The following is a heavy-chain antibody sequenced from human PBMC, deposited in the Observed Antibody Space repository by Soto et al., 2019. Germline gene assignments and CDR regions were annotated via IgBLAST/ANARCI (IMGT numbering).Heavy chain of an antibody. Sequence: QVQLVQSGAEVKKPGASVKVSCKASGYTFTSYGISWVRQAPGQGLEWMGWISAYNGNTNYAQKLQGRDTMTTDTSTSTAYMELRGLRSDDTAVDYCAREGRDSSGWLWSYWFEPLGQGTLVTVSS. CDR3: AREGRDSSGWLWSYWFEP. V-gene: IGHV1-18*01. D-gene: IGHD6-19*01. J-gene: IGHJ5*02. CDR2: ISAYNGNT. CDR1: GYTFTSYG.